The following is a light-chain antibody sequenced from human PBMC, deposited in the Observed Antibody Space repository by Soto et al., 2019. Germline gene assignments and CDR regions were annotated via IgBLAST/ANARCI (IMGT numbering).Light chain of an antibody. CDR3: QHPYSTPNT. J-gene: IGKJ2*01. V-gene: IGKV1-39*01. Sequence: DIQMTQSPSSLSASVGDRVTIPCRASQSISTYLNWYQQKPGKAPQLLIYGASSLQSGVPSRFSGSGSGTDFTLTISSLQPEDSATYYCQHPYSTPNTFGQGTKLEIK. CDR2: GAS. CDR1: QSISTY.